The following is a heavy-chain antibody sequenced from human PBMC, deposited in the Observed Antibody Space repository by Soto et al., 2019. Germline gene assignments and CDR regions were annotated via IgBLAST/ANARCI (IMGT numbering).Heavy chain of an antibody. V-gene: IGHV3-23*01. CDR2: ISGSGGST. J-gene: IGHJ4*02. Sequence: PGGSLRLSCAASGFTFSSYAMSWVRQAPGKGLEWVSAISGSGGSTYYADSVKGRFTISRDNSKNTLYLQMNSLRAEDTAVYYCAKETNYYDSSGPGGYVDYWGQGTLVTVSS. D-gene: IGHD3-22*01. CDR1: GFTFSSYA. CDR3: AKETNYYDSSGPGGYVDY.